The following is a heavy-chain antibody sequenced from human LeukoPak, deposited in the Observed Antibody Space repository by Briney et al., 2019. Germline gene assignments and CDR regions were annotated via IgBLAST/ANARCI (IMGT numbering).Heavy chain of an antibody. CDR3: AKGVNYDILTGYDY. D-gene: IGHD3-9*01. CDR1: GFTFRNYG. Sequence: GGSLRLSCAASGFTFRNYGMNWVRQAPGKGLEWVSAISGSGGSTYYADSVKGRFTISRDNSKNTLYLQMNSLRAEDTAVYYCAKGVNYDILTGYDYWGQGTLVTVSS. V-gene: IGHV3-23*01. J-gene: IGHJ4*02. CDR2: ISGSGGST.